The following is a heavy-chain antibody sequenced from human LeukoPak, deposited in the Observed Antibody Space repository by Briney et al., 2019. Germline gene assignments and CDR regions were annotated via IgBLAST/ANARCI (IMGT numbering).Heavy chain of an antibody. CDR2: ISYDGSNK. CDR1: GFTFSSYA. CDR3: ARETDYDFWSGSPNS. Sequence: QPGRSLRLSCAASGFTFSSYAMHWVRQAPGKGLEWVAVISYDGSNKYYADSVKGRFTISRDNSKNTLYLQMNSQRAEDTAVYYCARETDYDFWSGSPNSWGQGTLVTVSS. V-gene: IGHV3-30-3*01. D-gene: IGHD3-3*01. J-gene: IGHJ4*02.